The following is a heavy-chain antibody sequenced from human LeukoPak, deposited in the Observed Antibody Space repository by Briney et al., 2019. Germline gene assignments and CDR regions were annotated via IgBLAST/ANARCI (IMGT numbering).Heavy chain of an antibody. CDR2: INHSGST. J-gene: IGHJ6*02. CDR3: ARDLGPDCSSTRCYALDV. CDR1: GGSFSGSY. D-gene: IGHD2-2*01. Sequence: SETLSLTCAVSGGSFSGSYWTWIRQPPGKGLEWIGEINHSGSTNYNPYLKSRVTMSVDTSKNQFSLKLSSVTAADTAVYYCARDLGPDCSSTRCYALDVWGQGTTVTVSS. V-gene: IGHV4-34*01.